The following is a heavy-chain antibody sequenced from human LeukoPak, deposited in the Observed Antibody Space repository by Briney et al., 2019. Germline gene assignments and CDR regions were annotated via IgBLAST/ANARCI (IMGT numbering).Heavy chain of an antibody. V-gene: IGHV3-21*01. Sequence: GGSLRLSCAASGFTFKTYTMHWVRQAPGMGLEWVSSISSSSSYIFYADSVKGRFTISRDNAKNSLYLQMSSLRAEDAAVYFCARDAALLPGKYYYYMDVWGKGTTVIVSS. CDR3: ARDAALLPGKYYYYMDV. D-gene: IGHD6-25*01. J-gene: IGHJ6*03. CDR1: GFTFKTYT. CDR2: ISSSSSYI.